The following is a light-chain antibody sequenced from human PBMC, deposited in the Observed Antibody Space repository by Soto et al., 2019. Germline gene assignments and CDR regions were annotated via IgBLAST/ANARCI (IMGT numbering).Light chain of an antibody. CDR1: SNDIGVYDH. Sequence: QSVLTQPAAVSGSPGQSITISCTGTSNDIGVYDHVSWYQQHPGKAPKVMIYEVTARPSGVSNRFSGSKSGDTASLTISGLQSEDEADYYCRSYTTSATLVFGGGTKLTVL. J-gene: IGLJ3*02. CDR3: RSYTTSATLV. CDR2: EVT. V-gene: IGLV2-14*01.